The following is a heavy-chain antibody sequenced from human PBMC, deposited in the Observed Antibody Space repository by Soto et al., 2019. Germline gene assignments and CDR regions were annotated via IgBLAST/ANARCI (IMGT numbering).Heavy chain of an antibody. CDR3: VKHGSTVGYGDY. CDR2: IDPRDSYT. V-gene: IGHV5-10-1*01. Sequence: DVQLVQSGAEVKKSGASLRIACRGSGYYFINYWISWVRQVPEKGLEWMGRIDPRDSYTNYGPSFQGQVTISADKTISTAYLQWDSLRASDTAMYYCVKHGSTVGYGDYWGQGTLVTVSS. J-gene: IGHJ4*02. CDR1: GYYFINYW. D-gene: IGHD4-17*01.